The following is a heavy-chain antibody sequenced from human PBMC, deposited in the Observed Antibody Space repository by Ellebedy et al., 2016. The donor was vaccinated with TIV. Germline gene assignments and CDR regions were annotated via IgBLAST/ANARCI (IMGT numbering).Heavy chain of an antibody. D-gene: IGHD3-3*01. CDR3: AKDLYYLSAIDY. Sequence: PGGSLRLSCAASGFNFGSNAMSWVRQTPGTGMEWVSGSGSGGGTHYADSVRGRFTISRDISKNTLHLQMNMLRAEDTAVYYCAKDLYYLSAIDYWGQGTLVTVSS. CDR2: SGSGGGT. J-gene: IGHJ4*02. V-gene: IGHV3-23*01. CDR1: GFNFGSNA.